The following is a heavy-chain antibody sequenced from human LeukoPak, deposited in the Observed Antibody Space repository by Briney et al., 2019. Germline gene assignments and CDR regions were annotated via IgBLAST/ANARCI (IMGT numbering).Heavy chain of an antibody. V-gene: IGHV3-48*01. D-gene: IGHD5-18*01. J-gene: IGHJ6*02. Sequence: GGSLRLSCAASGFTFSSYSMNWVRQAPGKGLEWVSYISSSSTIYYADSVKGRFTISRDNAKNSLYLQMNSLRAEDTAVYYCARLSSYGGVYYYYGMDVWGQGTTVTVSS. CDR3: ARLSSYGGVYYYYGMDV. CDR2: ISSSSTI. CDR1: GFTFSSYS.